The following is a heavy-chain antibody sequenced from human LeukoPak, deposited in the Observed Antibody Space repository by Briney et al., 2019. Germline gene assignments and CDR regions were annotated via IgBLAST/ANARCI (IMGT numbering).Heavy chain of an antibody. V-gene: IGHV4-34*01. J-gene: IGHJ6*02. CDR1: GGSFSCYY. Sequence: SETLSLTCAVYGGSFSCYYWSWIRPPPGKGLEWIGEINHSGSTNYNPSLKSRVTISVDTSKNQFSLKLSSVTAADTAVYYCARGREYYGSGRFYYYGMDVWGQGTTVTVSS. CDR3: ARGREYYGSGRFYYYGMDV. CDR2: INHSGST. D-gene: IGHD3-10*01.